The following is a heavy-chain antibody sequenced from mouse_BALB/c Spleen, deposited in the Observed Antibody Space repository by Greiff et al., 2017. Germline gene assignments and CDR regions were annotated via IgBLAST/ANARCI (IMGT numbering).Heavy chain of an antibody. J-gene: IGHJ4*01. CDR3: TRSYDGYSYYYAMDY. CDR1: GYTFTSYW. V-gene: IGHV1-5*01. CDR2: IYPGNSDT. Sequence: EVQLQQSGTVLARPGASVKMSCKASGYTFTSYWMHWVKQRPGQGLEWIGAIYPGNSDTSYNQKFKGKAKLTAVTSTSTAYMELSSLTNEDSAVYYCTRSYDGYSYYYAMDYWGQGTSVTVSS. D-gene: IGHD2-3*01.